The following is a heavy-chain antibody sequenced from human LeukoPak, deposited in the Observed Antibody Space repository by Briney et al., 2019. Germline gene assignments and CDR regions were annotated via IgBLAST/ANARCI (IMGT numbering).Heavy chain of an antibody. CDR3: ARVRRTAACHVTILIEDTAPWVWYRN. D-gene: IGHD3-3*01. Sequence: GGSLRLSCAAPGFTFSSYGMHWVRQAPGKGLEWVAVIWYDGSNKYYADSVKGRFTISRDNSKNTLYLQMNSLRAEHTAVYYWARVRRTAACHVTILIEDTAPWVWYRNWGQGTLVTVSS. V-gene: IGHV3-33*01. CDR2: IWYDGSNK. J-gene: IGHJ4*02. CDR1: GFTFSSYG.